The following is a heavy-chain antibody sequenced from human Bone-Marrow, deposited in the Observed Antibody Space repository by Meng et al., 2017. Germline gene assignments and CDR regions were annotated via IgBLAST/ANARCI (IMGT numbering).Heavy chain of an antibody. D-gene: IGHD3-10*01. CDR2: IRGTDGTT. J-gene: IGHJ4*02. CDR3: ARGGGGSIVDY. CDR1: GFIFHNYA. V-gene: IGHV3-23*01. Sequence: GGSLRLSCAASGFIFHNYAMMWVRQAPGKGLEWVSIIRGTDGTTYYADSVKGRFTISRDNSKSILYLQLNSLGAEDTALYYCARGGGGSIVDYWGQGTLVTVSS.